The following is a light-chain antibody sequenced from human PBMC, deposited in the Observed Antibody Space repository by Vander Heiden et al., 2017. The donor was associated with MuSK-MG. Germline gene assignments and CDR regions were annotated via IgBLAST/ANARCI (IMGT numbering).Light chain of an antibody. Sequence: AIQLTQSPSSLSASVGDRVTITCRASQGISSALAWYQQKPGKAPKLLIYDASSLESGVPSRFSGSGSGTDFTLTISSLQAEDVATYYCQQFNNYPPTTFGQGTRLEIK. CDR3: QQFNNYPPTT. CDR1: QGISSA. V-gene: IGKV1D-13*01. CDR2: DAS. J-gene: IGKJ5*01.